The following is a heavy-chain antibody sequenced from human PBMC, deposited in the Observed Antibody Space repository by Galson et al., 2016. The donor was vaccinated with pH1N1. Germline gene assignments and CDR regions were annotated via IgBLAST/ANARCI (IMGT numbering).Heavy chain of an antibody. CDR3: ARPGRTETTKEGFAWGYGMDV. CDR2: IIPICGTA. V-gene: IGHV1-69*13. Sequence: SVKVSCKASGGSFAKYAVSWVRQAPGQGLEWMGRIIPICGTANYAQKFQGRVTITADEYTTTADMELNSLISEDTAIYYCARPGRTETTKEGFAWGYGMDVWGQGTTVTVSS. D-gene: IGHD1-1*01. CDR1: GGSFAKYA. J-gene: IGHJ6*02.